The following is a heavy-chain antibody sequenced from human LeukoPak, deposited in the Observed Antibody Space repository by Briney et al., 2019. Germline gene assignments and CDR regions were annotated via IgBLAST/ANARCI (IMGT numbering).Heavy chain of an antibody. CDR1: GFTVSSNY. CDR3: ARLGGY. J-gene: IGHJ4*02. V-gene: IGHV3-66*04. Sequence: PGGSLRLSCAASGFTVSSNYMSWVRQAPGKGPEWVSVIYSDGSANYADSVRGRFTISRDNSKNTLYLQMNSLRAEDTAVYYCARLGGYWGQGTQVTVSS. D-gene: IGHD3-16*01. CDR2: IYSDGSA.